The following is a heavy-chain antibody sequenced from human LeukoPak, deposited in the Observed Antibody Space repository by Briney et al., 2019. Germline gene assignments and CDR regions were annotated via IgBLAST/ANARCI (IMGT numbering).Heavy chain of an antibody. CDR3: ARDGLRWSSIPYYFDY. J-gene: IGHJ4*02. V-gene: IGHV3-30*04. CDR2: ISYDGSNK. D-gene: IGHD4-23*01. Sequence: GGSLRLSCAASGFTFSSYAMHWVRQAPGKGLEWVAVISYDGSNKYYADSVKGRFTISRDNSKNTLYLQMNSLRAEDTAVYYCARDGLRWSSIPYYFDYWGQGTLVTVSS. CDR1: GFTFSSYA.